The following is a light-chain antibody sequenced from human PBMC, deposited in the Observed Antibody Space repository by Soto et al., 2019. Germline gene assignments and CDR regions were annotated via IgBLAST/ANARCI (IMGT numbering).Light chain of an antibody. V-gene: IGLV2-14*01. Sequence: QSALTQPASVSGSPGQSITIPCTGTSSDIGTYNYVSWYQQHPGKAPKLMIYGVTNRPSGVSTRFSGSKSGYTASLTISGLQTEDEADYYCSSYTSSSAFVLFGGGTQLTVL. J-gene: IGLJ2*01. CDR1: SSDIGTYNY. CDR2: GVT. CDR3: SSYTSSSAFVL.